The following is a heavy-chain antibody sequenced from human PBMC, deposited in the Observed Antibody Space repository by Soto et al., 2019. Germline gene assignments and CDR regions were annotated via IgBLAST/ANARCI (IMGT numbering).Heavy chain of an antibody. Sequence: ASVKVSCKNSGYTFTAYCMHWLRQAPGHGLEWLGWTSPKTGGAKYSHPFQGRVSMTRNTSISTAYMELTGLSTDDTAVYYCARSSGSYSKWFDSWGQGTLVTVS. V-gene: IGHV1-2*02. CDR3: ARSSGSYSKWFDS. CDR2: TSPKTGGA. J-gene: IGHJ5*01. D-gene: IGHD3-10*01. CDR1: GYTFTAYC.